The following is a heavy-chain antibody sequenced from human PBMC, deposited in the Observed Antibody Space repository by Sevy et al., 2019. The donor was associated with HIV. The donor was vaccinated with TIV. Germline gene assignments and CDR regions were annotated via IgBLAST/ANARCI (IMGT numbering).Heavy chain of an antibody. CDR2: ISNSGTNI. Sequence: GGSLRLSCAASGFMLSSYEMNWVRQAPGKGLEWVASISNSGTNIYYSDSVRGRFTISRDTAKNSLYLQMNSLRAEDTAVYYCARDLPPSATTVAHFDYWGQGTLVTVSS. J-gene: IGHJ4*02. CDR1: GFMLSSYE. D-gene: IGHD4-17*01. CDR3: ARDLPPSATTVAHFDY. V-gene: IGHV3-48*03.